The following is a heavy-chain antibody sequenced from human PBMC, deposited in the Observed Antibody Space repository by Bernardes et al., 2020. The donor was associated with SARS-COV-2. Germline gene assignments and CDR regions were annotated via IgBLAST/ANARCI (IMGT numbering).Heavy chain of an antibody. CDR3: VKDMYETRFPGATFDY. CDR1: GFSFSHFA. Sequence: GGSLRLSCVASGFSFSHFAMNWVRQAPGKGLAWVASIPGSGGYTNYGDSVKGRFTISRDNSKDTLYLQMHSLRAEDTALYYCVKDMYETRFPGATFDYWGQGTPVTVSS. CDR2: IPGSGGYT. V-gene: IGHV3-23*01. J-gene: IGHJ4*02. D-gene: IGHD1-26*01.